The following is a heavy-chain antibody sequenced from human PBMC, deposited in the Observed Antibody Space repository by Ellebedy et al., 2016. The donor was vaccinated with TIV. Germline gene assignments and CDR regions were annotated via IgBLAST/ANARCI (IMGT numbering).Heavy chain of an antibody. CDR3: ARTDPWQPTDD. V-gene: IGHV4-39*01. CDR1: GGSVSSTRYY. Sequence: MPSETLSLTCSVSGGSVSSTRYYWAWIRQPPGKGLEYIGSVYYSGSPYYNPSFKSRVTLSADPSKNQFSLNLRTVTAADTAVYYCARTDPWQPTDDWGQGILVSVSS. J-gene: IGHJ4*02. CDR2: VYYSGSP. D-gene: IGHD2-21*02.